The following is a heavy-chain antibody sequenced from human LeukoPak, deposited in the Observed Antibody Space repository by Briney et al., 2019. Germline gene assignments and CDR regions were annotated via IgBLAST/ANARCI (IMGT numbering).Heavy chain of an antibody. V-gene: IGHV1-69*05. Sequence: SVKVSCKASGGTFSSYAISWVRQAPGQGLEWMGGIIPIFGAANYAQKFQGRVSITTDESTSTAYMELSSLRSEDTAVYYCARGPTVALDYWGQGTLVTVSS. CDR1: GGTFSSYA. J-gene: IGHJ4*02. CDR2: IIPIFGAA. D-gene: IGHD6-19*01. CDR3: ARGPTVALDY.